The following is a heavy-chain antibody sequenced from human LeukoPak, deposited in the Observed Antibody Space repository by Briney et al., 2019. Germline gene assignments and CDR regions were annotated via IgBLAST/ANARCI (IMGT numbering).Heavy chain of an antibody. CDR3: ARHDWFDP. V-gene: IGHV3-66*04. Sequence: GGSLRLSCAASGFTFSSYAMHWVRQAPGKGLEWVSVIYSGGSTYYADSVKGRFTISRDNSENTLYLQMNSLRVEDTAVYYCARHDWFDPWGQGTLVIVSS. CDR1: GFTFSSYA. J-gene: IGHJ5*02. CDR2: IYSGGST.